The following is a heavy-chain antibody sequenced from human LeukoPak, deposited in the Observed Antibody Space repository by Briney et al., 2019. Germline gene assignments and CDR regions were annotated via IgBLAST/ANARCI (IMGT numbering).Heavy chain of an antibody. D-gene: IGHD2-2*01. Sequence: GAPVKVSCKASGGTFSSYAISWVRQAPGQGLEWMGGIIPIFGRANYAQKFQGRVTITADESTSTAYMELSSLRSEDTAVYYCARGIVVVPAPNYFDYWGQGTLVTVSS. CDR1: GGTFSSYA. CDR2: IIPIFGRA. V-gene: IGHV1-69*13. CDR3: ARGIVVVPAPNYFDY. J-gene: IGHJ4*02.